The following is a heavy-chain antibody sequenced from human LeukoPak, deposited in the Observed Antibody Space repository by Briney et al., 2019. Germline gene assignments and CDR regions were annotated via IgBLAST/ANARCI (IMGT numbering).Heavy chain of an antibody. CDR3: ARAHGSPSVRLFDT. D-gene: IGHD3-10*01. CDR2: IYHSGRA. J-gene: IGHJ4*02. V-gene: IGHV4-30-4*01. CDR1: GGSISSGDYY. Sequence: SQTLSLTCTVSGGSISSGDYYWSWIRQPPGQGLEWFGYIYHSGRAYYNPSLKSRLTMSIDTSRNQFSLRLSPVTAADTAVYYCARAHGSPSVRLFDTWGQGTLVTVSS.